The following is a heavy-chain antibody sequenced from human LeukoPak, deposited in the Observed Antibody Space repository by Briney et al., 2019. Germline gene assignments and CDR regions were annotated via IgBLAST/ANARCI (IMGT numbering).Heavy chain of an antibody. V-gene: IGHV3-23*01. CDR1: GFSFNNYV. CDR3: AKTVVVITFRFDS. Sequence: GGSLRLSCAASGFSFNNYVMSWVRQAPGKGLEWVSAISGDGARTYYADSVKGRFTISGDNSKNTLDLQMNSLGAEDTAIYYCAKTVVVITFRFDSWGQGSLVTISS. J-gene: IGHJ4*02. D-gene: IGHD2-21*01. CDR2: ISGDGART.